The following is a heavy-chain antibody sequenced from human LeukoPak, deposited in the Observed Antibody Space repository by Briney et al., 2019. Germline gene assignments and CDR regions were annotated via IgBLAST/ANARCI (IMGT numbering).Heavy chain of an antibody. V-gene: IGHV1-18*01. CDR1: GYTFTSYG. Sequence: ASVKVSCKASGYTFTSYGISWVRQAPGQGLEWMGWISAYNGNTNYAQKLQGRVTMTTDTSTSTAYMELRSLRSDDTAVYYCARKVPAAITGYYFDYWGQGTLVTVSS. D-gene: IGHD2-2*01. CDR3: ARKVPAAITGYYFDY. J-gene: IGHJ4*02. CDR2: ISAYNGNT.